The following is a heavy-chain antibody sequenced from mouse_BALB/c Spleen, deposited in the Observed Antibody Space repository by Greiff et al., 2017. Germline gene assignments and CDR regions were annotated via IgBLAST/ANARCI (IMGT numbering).Heavy chain of an antibody. CDR3: ARGYGGFAY. Sequence: EVKLMESGGGLVQPGGSLSLSCATSGFSFTDYYMSWVRQPPGKALEWLGFIRNKANGYTTEYSVSVQGRFTISRDNAQSILYLQMNTLRAEDSATYYCARGYGGFAYWGQGTLVTVSA. CDR1: GFSFTDYY. J-gene: IGHJ3*01. D-gene: IGHD1-1*02. V-gene: IGHV7-3*02. CDR2: IRNKANGYTT.